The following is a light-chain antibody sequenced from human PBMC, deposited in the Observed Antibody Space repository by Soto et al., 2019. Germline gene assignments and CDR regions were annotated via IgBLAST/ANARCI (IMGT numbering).Light chain of an antibody. J-gene: IGKJ1*01. CDR2: GAY. Sequence: ETVLTQSPGTLSLSPGERATVSCRASQSVSSNYLAWYQQKFGQPPRLLIYGAYTRATGTPDMFSGSGSGTDFPLSISRLEPEDFAVYYCQQYDGSSRTFGQGTKVEIK. CDR3: QQYDGSSRT. CDR1: QSVSSNY. V-gene: IGKV3-20*01.